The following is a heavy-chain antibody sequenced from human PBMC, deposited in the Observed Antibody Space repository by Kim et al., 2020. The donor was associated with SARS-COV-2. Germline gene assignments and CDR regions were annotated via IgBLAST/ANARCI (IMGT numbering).Heavy chain of an antibody. CDR3: TKALPRGHGLGNKEFDY. D-gene: IGHD3-9*01. Sequence: GGSLRLSCAASGFTFNNYGIHWVRQAPGKGLEWVANTSYDGSKKFYIDSVKGRFTISRDSAMNTLYLQMNSLRTEDTAIYYCTKALPRGHGLGNKEFDYWGQGTLVTVSS. CDR1: GFTFNNYG. CDR2: TSYDGSKK. J-gene: IGHJ4*02. V-gene: IGHV3-30*18.